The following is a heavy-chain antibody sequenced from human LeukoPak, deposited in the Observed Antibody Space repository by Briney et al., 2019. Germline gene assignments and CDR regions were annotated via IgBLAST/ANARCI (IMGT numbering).Heavy chain of an antibody. CDR2: INPNSGGT. CDR1: GYTFTGYY. V-gene: IGHV1-2*02. Sequence: ASVKVSCKASGYTFTGYYMHWVRQAPGQGLEWMGWINPNSGGTNYAQKFQGRVTMTRDTPISTAFMELSRLRSDDTAVYYCARDPPGYSSSWIPHYYFDYWGQGTLVTVSS. D-gene: IGHD6-13*01. CDR3: ARDPPGYSSSWIPHYYFDY. J-gene: IGHJ4*02.